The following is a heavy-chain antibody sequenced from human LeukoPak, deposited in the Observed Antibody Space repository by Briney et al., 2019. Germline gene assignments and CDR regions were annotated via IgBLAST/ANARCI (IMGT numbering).Heavy chain of an antibody. V-gene: IGHV5-51*01. J-gene: IGHJ4*02. CDR3: TRHPRFDY. Sequence: GESLKISCKASGYNFRNYWVGWVCQMPGKGLEWMGIVYPGDSDTRYSPSFQGQVTISADKSINAAYLQWTSLKASDTAMYYCTRHPRFDYWGQGTLVTVSS. CDR2: VYPGDSDT. CDR1: GYNFRNYW.